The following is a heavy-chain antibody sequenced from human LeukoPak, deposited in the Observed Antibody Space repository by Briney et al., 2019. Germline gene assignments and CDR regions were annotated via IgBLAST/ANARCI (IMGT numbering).Heavy chain of an antibody. D-gene: IGHD2-21*02. CDR1: GFTVSGTH. CDR2: MYTGGTT. V-gene: IGHV3-53*01. CDR3: AKGEVTSGGGLAS. Sequence: GGSLRLSCAASGFTVSGTHMSWVRQAPGKGLEWVSAMYTGGTTYYADSVMGRFTVSRDNSKNTLYLHMNTLSAEDTAVYYCAKGEVTSGGGLASWGQGTLVTVSS. J-gene: IGHJ4*02.